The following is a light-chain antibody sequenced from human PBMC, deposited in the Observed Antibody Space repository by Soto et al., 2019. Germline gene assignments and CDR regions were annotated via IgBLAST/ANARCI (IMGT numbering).Light chain of an antibody. CDR1: ESLVHSDGNTY. J-gene: IGKJ1*01. V-gene: IGKV2-30*02. CDR3: MQGSHWHSWT. Sequence: DVVMTQSPLSLSVTLGQPASISCRSSESLVHSDGNTYLHWYQQRPGQSTRCLIYKVSRRDYGVPDRFSGSGSGTDFTLRISRVEAEDVGVYYCMQGSHWHSWTFGQGTKVDIK. CDR2: KVS.